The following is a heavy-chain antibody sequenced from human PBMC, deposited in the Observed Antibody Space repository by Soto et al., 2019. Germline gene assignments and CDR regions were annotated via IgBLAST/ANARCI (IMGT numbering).Heavy chain of an antibody. CDR1: GFTFSSYW. J-gene: IGHJ6*02. CDR3: ARDKTDIVVVPQVRCYGMDV. D-gene: IGHD2-2*01. V-gene: IGHV3-7*01. CDR2: IKQDGGEK. Sequence: PGGSLRLSCAASGFTFSSYWMSWVRQAPGKGLEWVANIKQDGGEKYYVDSVKGRFTISRDNAKNSLYLQMNSLRAEDTAVYYCARDKTDIVVVPQVRCYGMDVWGQGTTVTVS.